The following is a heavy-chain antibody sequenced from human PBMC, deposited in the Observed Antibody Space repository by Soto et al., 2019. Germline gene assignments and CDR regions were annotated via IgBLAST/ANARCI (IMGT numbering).Heavy chain of an antibody. CDR2: IYYSGST. V-gene: IGHV4-39*01. J-gene: IGHJ3*02. CDR1: GGSISSSSYY. Sequence: SETLSLTCTVSGGSISSSSYYWGWIRQPPGKGLEWIGSIYYSGSTYYNPSLKSRVTISVDTSKNQFSLKLSSVTAADTAVYYCARSSIAAAGARINDAFDIWGQGTMVTVSS. D-gene: IGHD6-13*01. CDR3: ARSSIAAAGARINDAFDI.